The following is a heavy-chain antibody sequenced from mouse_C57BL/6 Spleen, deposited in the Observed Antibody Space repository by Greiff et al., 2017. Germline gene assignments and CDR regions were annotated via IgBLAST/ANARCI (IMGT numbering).Heavy chain of an antibody. J-gene: IGHJ3*01. CDR1: GYTFTSYW. CDR3: ARGDDSFAY. D-gene: IGHD2-4*01. CDR2: IDPSDSNT. V-gene: IGHV1-69*01. Sequence: QVQLQQPGAELVMPGASVKMSCKASGYTFTSYWMHWVKQRPGQGLEWIGEIDPSDSNTNYNQKFKGKSTLTVDKSSSTAYMQLSSLTSEDSAVYYCARGDDSFAYWGQGTLVTVSA.